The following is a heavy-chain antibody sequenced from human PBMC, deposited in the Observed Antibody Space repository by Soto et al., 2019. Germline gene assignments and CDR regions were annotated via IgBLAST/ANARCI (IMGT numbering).Heavy chain of an antibody. D-gene: IGHD3-10*01. J-gene: IGHJ3*01. CDR3: SRGGIRSHGRTDR. CDR1: GRSIGSSDYY. CDR2: IYYSRST. V-gene: IGHV4-30-4*01. Sequence: PSENLALSCTVSGRSIGSSDYYGSWIRQPPGKGLEGIGDIYYSRSTYYNPSLKSRVTISVDTSKNQVSLKLSSVTGADTAVYYRSRGGIRSHGRTDRRGQG.